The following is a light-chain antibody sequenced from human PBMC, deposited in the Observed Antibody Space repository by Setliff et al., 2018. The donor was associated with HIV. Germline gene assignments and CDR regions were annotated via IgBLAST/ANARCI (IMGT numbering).Light chain of an antibody. Sequence: QSALTQPASVSGSPGQSITISCTGTSSDIGVSKYVSWYQQHPGKAPKLIIYEVRNRPSGVSNRFSGSKSGNTASLTISGPQTEDEADYYCSSYAITNTLPFGTGTKV. CDR3: SSYAITNTLP. CDR2: EVR. V-gene: IGLV2-14*01. J-gene: IGLJ1*01. CDR1: SSDIGVSKY.